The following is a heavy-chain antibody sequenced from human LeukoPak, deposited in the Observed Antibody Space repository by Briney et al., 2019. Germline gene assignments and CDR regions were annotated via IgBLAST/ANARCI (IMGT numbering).Heavy chain of an antibody. D-gene: IGHD5-12*01. J-gene: IGHJ3*02. Sequence: GSLRLCCAASGFTFSSYAMHWVRQAPGKGLEWVAVISYDGSNKYYADSVKGRFTISRDNSKNTLYLQMNSLRAEDTAVYYCASKGYHNAFDIWGQGTMVTVSS. CDR1: GFTFSSYA. V-gene: IGHV3-30*04. CDR3: ASKGYHNAFDI. CDR2: ISYDGSNK.